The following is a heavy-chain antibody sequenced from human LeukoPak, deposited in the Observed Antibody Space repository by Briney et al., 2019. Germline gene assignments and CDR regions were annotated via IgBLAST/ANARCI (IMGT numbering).Heavy chain of an antibody. CDR3: ARVARYSGSYYTY. J-gene: IGHJ4*02. D-gene: IGHD1-26*01. CDR2: ISSSSSYI. V-gene: IGHV3-21*01. CDR1: GFTFSSYE. Sequence: GGSLRLSCAASGFTFSSYEMNWVRQAPGKGLEWVSSISSSSSYIYYADSVRGRFTISRDNAKNSLYLQMNSLRAEDTAVYYCARVARYSGSYYTYWGQGTLVTVSS.